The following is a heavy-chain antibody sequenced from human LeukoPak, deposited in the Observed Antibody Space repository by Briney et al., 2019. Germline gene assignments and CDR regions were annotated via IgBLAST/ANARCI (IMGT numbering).Heavy chain of an antibody. V-gene: IGHV3-11*04. Sequence: GGSLRLSCAASGFTFSGYYMSWIRQAPGKGLEWVSYISSSGSTIYYADSVKGRFTISRDNAKNSLYLQMNSLRAEDTAVYYCAREPRITIFGVVTLDAFDIWGQGTMVTVSS. CDR1: GFTFSGYY. CDR2: ISSSGSTI. CDR3: AREPRITIFGVVTLDAFDI. D-gene: IGHD3-3*01. J-gene: IGHJ3*02.